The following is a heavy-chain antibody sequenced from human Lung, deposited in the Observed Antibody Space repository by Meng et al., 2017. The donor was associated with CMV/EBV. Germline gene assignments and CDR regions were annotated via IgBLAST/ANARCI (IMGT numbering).Heavy chain of an antibody. CDR2: IYYSGST. J-gene: IGHJ4*02. V-gene: IGHV4-61*01. CDR1: GGSVSSGSYY. Sequence: GSLRLSCTVSGGSVSSGSYYWSWIRQPPGKGLEWIGYIYYSGSTNYNPSLKSRVTISVDTSKNQFSLKLSSVTAADTAVYYCARDPRLCSSTSCYGYWGQGTVVTVSS. CDR3: ARDPRLCSSTSCYGY. D-gene: IGHD2-2*01.